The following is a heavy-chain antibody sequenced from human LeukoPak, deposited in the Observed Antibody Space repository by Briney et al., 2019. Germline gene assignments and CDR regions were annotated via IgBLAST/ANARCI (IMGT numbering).Heavy chain of an antibody. D-gene: IGHD3-22*01. CDR1: GFRPSGYW. J-gene: IGHJ4*02. CDR3: ARECIDGYYESSGYDL. Sequence: GGSLRLSCAASGFRPSGYWRTWVSQAPGKGMEWVDNIQDDGSRNQDMGSARGRFTISRDNAKHSLYLDINSLRAEDTAVYYCARECIDGYYESSGYDLWGQGTLVAVSS. CDR2: IQDDGSRN. V-gene: IGHV3-7*01.